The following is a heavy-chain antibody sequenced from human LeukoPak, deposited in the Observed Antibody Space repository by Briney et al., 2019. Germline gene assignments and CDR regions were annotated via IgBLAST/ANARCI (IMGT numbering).Heavy chain of an antibody. D-gene: IGHD2-15*01. Sequence: GGSLRLSCAASGFTFSSYWMSWVRQAPGKGLEWVANIKQDGSEKYYVDSVKGRFTISRDNAKNSLYLQMNSLRAEDTAVYYRARVGNPYCSGGSCYSPFDYWGQGTLVTVSS. CDR1: GFTFSSYW. J-gene: IGHJ4*02. CDR3: ARVGNPYCSGGSCYSPFDY. V-gene: IGHV3-7*01. CDR2: IKQDGSEK.